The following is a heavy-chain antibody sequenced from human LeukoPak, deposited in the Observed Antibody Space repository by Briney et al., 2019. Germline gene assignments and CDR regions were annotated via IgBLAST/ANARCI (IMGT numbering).Heavy chain of an antibody. J-gene: IGHJ4*02. Sequence: PGGSLRLSCAASGFTFSMHWMSWVRQAPGKGLEWVANTKEDGSEKYYVDSVTGRFTISRDNAKNSLYLQMNSLRAEDTAAYYCVRDDSRHGGSPGYWGQGTLVIV. V-gene: IGHV3-7*01. CDR3: VRDDSRHGGSPGY. D-gene: IGHD1-26*01. CDR2: TKEDGSEK. CDR1: GFTFSMHW.